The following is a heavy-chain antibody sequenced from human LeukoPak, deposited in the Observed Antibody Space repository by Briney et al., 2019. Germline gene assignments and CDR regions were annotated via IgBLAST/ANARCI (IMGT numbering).Heavy chain of an antibody. CDR3: ARRSADWMEWFFDS. D-gene: IGHD3-3*01. V-gene: IGHV4-59*08. CDR2: VYYSGTP. CDR1: GVSIRSYL. Sequence: SETLSLTCIVSGVSIRSYLWSWIRQTPEKGLEWIGNVYYSGTPNNNPSLMSRVTISVNTSKNEFSLKINAVPAADTAVYYCARRSADWMEWFFDSWGQGILVTVSS. J-gene: IGHJ4*02.